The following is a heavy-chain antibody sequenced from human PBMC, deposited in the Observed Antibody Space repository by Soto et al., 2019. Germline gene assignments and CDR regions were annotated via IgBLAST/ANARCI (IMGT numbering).Heavy chain of an antibody. CDR2: MNPINGAT. CDR1: GYDFTAYD. J-gene: IGHJ6*02. V-gene: IGHV1-8*02. CDR3: GRGPSPRAPAGGTPYYYAMDV. D-gene: IGHD6-13*01. Sequence: ASVKVTCKASGYDFTAYDINWVRQASGQGLEWMGWMNPINGATGSARRFQGRVSMTRNTATGTAYLELTSLRSDDTAVYYCGRGPSPRAPAGGTPYYYAMDVWGQGTTVTVSS.